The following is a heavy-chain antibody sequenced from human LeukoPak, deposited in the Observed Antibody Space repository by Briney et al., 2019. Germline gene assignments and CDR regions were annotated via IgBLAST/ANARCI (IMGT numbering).Heavy chain of an antibody. CDR2: ISGSGAAT. Sequence: GGSLRLSCAASEFTGFTFSGSAMSWVRQAPGKGLEWVSAISGSGAATFYADSVKGRFTISRDNSKNTLYLQMNSLRAEDTAVYYCAKDWGEIAAAGYYFDYWGQGTLVTVSS. CDR1: EFTGFTFSGSA. D-gene: IGHD6-13*01. CDR3: AKDWGEIAAAGYYFDY. J-gene: IGHJ4*02. V-gene: IGHV3-23*01.